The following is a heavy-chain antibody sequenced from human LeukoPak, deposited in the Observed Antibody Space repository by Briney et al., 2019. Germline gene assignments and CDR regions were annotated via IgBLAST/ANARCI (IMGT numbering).Heavy chain of an antibody. CDR3: ARHVSAAAGRPKYFQH. D-gene: IGHD6-13*01. CDR2: IDFSGST. CDR1: GGSISSYY. Sequence: SETLSLTCSVSGGSISSYYWSWIRQPPGKGLEWIGSIDFSGSTYYNPSLKSRVTISVDTSKNQFSLKLSSVTAADTAVYYCARHVSAAAGRPKYFQHWGQGTLVTVSS. J-gene: IGHJ1*01. V-gene: IGHV4-59*08.